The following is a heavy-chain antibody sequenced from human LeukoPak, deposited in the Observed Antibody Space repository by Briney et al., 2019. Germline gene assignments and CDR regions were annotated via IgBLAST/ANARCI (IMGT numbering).Heavy chain of an antibody. V-gene: IGHV3-53*01. Sequence: PGGSLRLSCAASGFTVSSNYMSWVRQAPGKGLEWVSVIYSGGSTYYADSVKGRFTISRDNSKNTLYLQMTSLRAEDTAVYYCARAYYDSSGYEGYYFDYWGQGTLVTVSS. D-gene: IGHD3-22*01. CDR1: GFTVSSNY. CDR3: ARAYYDSSGYEGYYFDY. CDR2: IYSGGST. J-gene: IGHJ4*02.